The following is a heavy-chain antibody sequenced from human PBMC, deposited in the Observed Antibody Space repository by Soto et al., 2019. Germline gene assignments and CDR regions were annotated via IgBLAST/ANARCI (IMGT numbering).Heavy chain of an antibody. CDR3: AKVTKRAAAGRYEYYKYGMDV. Sequence: EVQLLESGGGLVQRGGSLRLSCAASGFPFSTYAMTWVRQAPGKGLEWVSVISGSGGSSYYAASVKGRFTISRDNSKNTVYLQMNGLRAEDTALYFCAKVTKRAAAGRYEYYKYGMDVWGQGTTVTVSS. CDR2: ISGSGGSS. V-gene: IGHV3-23*01. D-gene: IGHD6-13*01. CDR1: GFPFSTYA. J-gene: IGHJ6*02.